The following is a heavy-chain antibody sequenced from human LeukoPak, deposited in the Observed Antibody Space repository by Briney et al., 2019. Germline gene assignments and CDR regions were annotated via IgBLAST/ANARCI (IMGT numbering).Heavy chain of an antibody. J-gene: IGHJ4*02. CDR1: GGSFSGYY. CDR2: INHSGST. V-gene: IGHV4-34*01. Sequence: NASETLSLTCAVYGGSFSGYYWSWIRQPPGKGLEWTGEINHSGSTNYNPSLKSRVTISVDTSKNQFSLKLSSVTAADTAVYYCASDSLSYYDILTGYHRLRYWGQGTLVTVSS. D-gene: IGHD3-9*01. CDR3: ASDSLSYYDILTGYHRLRY.